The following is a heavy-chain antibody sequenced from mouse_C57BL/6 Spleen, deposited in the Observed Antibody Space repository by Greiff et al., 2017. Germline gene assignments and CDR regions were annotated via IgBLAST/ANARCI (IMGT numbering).Heavy chain of an antibody. J-gene: IGHJ3*01. V-gene: IGHV1-69*01. CDR2: IDPSDSYT. CDR3: ARRGYDYDKAWFAY. CDR1: GYTFTSYW. D-gene: IGHD2-4*01. Sequence: QVQLQQPGAELVMPGASVKLSCKASGYTFTSYWMHWVKQRPRQGLEWIGEIDPSDSYTNYNQKFKGKSTLTVDKSSSTAYMQLSSLTSEDSAVYYCARRGYDYDKAWFAYWGQGTLVTVSA.